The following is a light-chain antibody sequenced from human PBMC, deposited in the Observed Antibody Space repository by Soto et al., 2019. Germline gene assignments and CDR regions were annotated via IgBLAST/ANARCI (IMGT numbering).Light chain of an antibody. CDR3: SLYTSSSTVV. CDR1: SSDVGSYNR. J-gene: IGLJ2*01. V-gene: IGLV2-18*01. CDR2: EVS. Sequence: QSALTQPPSVSGSPGQSVTISCTGTSSDVGSYNRVSWYQQPPGTAPKLMIYEVSNRPSGVPDRFSGSKSGNTASLTISGLQAEDEADYYCSLYTSSSTVVFGGGTKLIVL.